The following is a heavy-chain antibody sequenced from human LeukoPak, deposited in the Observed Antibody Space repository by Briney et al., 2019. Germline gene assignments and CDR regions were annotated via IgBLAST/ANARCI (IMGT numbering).Heavy chain of an antibody. CDR1: GGSISSCY. CDR2: IYTSGST. V-gene: IGHV4-4*07. Sequence: KPSETLSLTCTVSGGSISSCYWSWIRQPAGEGLEWIGRIYTSGSTNYNPSLKSRVTMSVDTSKNQFSLKLSSVTAADTAVYYCARGPPDYYDSSPFDYWGQGTLVTVSS. D-gene: IGHD3-22*01. J-gene: IGHJ4*02. CDR3: ARGPPDYYDSSPFDY.